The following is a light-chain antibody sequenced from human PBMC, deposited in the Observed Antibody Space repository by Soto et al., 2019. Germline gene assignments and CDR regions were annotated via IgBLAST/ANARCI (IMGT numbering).Light chain of an antibody. V-gene: IGKV3-20*01. J-gene: IGKJ4*01. CDR2: DAS. CDR1: QSVASNY. Sequence: EIVLTQSPGTLSLSPGERATLSCRASQSVASNYLGWYQQKPGQAPRVLIFDASIRATGIPDRFSASGSGSDFTLTIRRLEPDDFAVYYCNQYDSLPLTFGGGTKVDIK. CDR3: NQYDSLPLT.